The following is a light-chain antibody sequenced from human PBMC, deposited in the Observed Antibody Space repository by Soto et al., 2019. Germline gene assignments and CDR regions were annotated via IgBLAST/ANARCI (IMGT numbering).Light chain of an antibody. CDR1: SSDFGNYNY. V-gene: IGLV2-11*01. J-gene: IGLJ3*02. CDR3: CSYAGSYALWV. Sequence: QSALTQPRSVSGSPGQSVTISCTGTSSDFGNYNYVSWYQQHPGKAPKVMIYDVSKRPSGVPDRFSGSKSGNTASLTISGLQVEDEADYYCCSYAGSYALWVFGGGTKLTVL. CDR2: DVS.